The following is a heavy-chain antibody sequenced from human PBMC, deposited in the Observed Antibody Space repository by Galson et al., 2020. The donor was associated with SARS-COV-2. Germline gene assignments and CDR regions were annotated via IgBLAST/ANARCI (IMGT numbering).Heavy chain of an antibody. CDR2: ISSTSSTI. CDR1: GFTFSSYS. CDR3: ARGWGCVGGSCYSDC. D-gene: IGHD2-15*01. J-gene: IGHJ4*02. V-gene: IGHV3-48*01. Sequence: GGSLRLSCTASGFTFSSYSMNWVRQAPGKGLEWVSYISSTSSTIHYADSVRGRFTISRDSAKNSLYLQMNSLRVEDTAVYYCARGWGCVGGSCYSDCWGQGTLVTVSS.